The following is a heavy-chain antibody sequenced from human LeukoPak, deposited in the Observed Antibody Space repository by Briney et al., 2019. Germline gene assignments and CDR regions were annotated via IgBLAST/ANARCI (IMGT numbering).Heavy chain of an antibody. CDR3: ARGLFQLDY. V-gene: IGHV1-46*01. D-gene: IGHD2-21*01. CDR2: INPTGGST. Sequence: ASVKVSCKASGYTFTSYYVHWVRQAPGQGLXWLGIINPTGGSTTYAQKFQGRVTMTRDTSTSTVNMELSSLRSEDTAVYFCARGLFQLDYWGQGTLVTVSS. CDR1: GYTFTSYY. J-gene: IGHJ4*02.